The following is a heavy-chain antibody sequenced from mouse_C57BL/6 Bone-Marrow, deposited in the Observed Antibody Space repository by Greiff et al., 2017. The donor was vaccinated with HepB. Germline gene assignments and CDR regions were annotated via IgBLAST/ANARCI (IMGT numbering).Heavy chain of an antibody. D-gene: IGHD2-5*01. V-gene: IGHV1-64*01. CDR2: IHPNSGST. CDR1: GYTFTSYW. CDR3: ARSTIVPYYYAMDY. J-gene: IGHJ4*01. Sequence: QVQLQQPGAELVKPGASVKLSCKASGYTFTSYWMHWVKQRPGQGLEWIGMIHPNSGSTNYNEKFKSKATLTVDKSSSTAYMQLSSLTSEDSAVYYCARSTIVPYYYAMDYWGQGTSVTVSS.